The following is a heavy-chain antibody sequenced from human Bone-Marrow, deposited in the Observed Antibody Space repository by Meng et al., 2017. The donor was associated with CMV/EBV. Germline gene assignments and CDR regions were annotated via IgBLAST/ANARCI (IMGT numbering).Heavy chain of an antibody. Sequence: GESLKISCAASGFTFSSYWMHWVRQAPGKGLEWVSSISSSSSYIYYADSVKGRFTISRDNAKNSLYLQMNSLRAEDTAVYYCARIAVAGNIDDYWGQGTLVTVSS. CDR1: GFTFSSYW. J-gene: IGHJ4*02. CDR3: ARIAVAGNIDDY. V-gene: IGHV3-21*01. D-gene: IGHD6-19*01. CDR2: ISSSSSYI.